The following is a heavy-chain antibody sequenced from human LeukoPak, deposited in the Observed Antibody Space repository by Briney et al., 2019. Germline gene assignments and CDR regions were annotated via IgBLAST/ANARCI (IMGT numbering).Heavy chain of an antibody. CDR1: GVSISSSSYY. J-gene: IGHJ4*02. V-gene: IGHV4-39*07. Sequence: SEALSLTCTVSGVSISSSSYYWGWIRQPPGKGLEWIGSIYYSGSTYYNPSLKSRVTISVDTSKNQLSLKLSSVTAADTAVYYCARDSGGSYYHFDCWGQGTLVTVSS. CDR3: ARDSGGSYYHFDC. CDR2: IYYSGST. D-gene: IGHD1-26*01.